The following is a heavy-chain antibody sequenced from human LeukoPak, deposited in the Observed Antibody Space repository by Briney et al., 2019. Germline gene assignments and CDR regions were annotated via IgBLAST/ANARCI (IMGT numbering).Heavy chain of an antibody. J-gene: IGHJ4*02. CDR3: AKDGRVCPFYSIWLVFVY. V-gene: IGHV3-23*01. Sequence: GGSLRLSCAASGFTFSDYYMSWIRQAPGKGLKWVSAISGSGGSTYYVDSVKGRFTISRDNFKNTLYLQMNSLRAPDTDVYYCAKDGRVCPFYSIWLVFVYWGQGTLVTVSS. CDR1: GFTFSDYY. D-gene: IGHD6-19*01. CDR2: ISGSGGST.